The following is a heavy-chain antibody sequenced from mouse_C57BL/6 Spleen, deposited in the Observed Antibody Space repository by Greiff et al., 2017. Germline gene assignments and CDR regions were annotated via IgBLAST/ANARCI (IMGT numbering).Heavy chain of an antibody. D-gene: IGHD2-1*01. Sequence: EVQGVESVAELVRPGASVKLSCTASGFNIKNTYMHWVKQRPEQGLEWIGRIDPANGNTKYAPKFQGKATITADTSSNTAYLQLSSLTSEDTAIYYCARSIYYGSGYYAMDYWGQGTSVTVSS. CDR2: IDPANGNT. CDR1: GFNIKNTY. CDR3: ARSIYYGSGYYAMDY. J-gene: IGHJ4*01. V-gene: IGHV14-3*01.